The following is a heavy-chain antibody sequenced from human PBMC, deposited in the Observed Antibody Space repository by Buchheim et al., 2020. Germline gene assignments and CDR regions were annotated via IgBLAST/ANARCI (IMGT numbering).Heavy chain of an antibody. J-gene: IGHJ6*02. Sequence: EVQLVESGGGLVQPGGSLRLSCAASEVTFSRYAMNWVRQAPGKGPEWVSSIVGSGSSIYYADSVKGRFNISRVNHKNTLYLQMNSLRADDTALYYCAKCTYGDYFHYGMDVWGQGT. CDR2: IVGSGSSI. CDR1: EVTFSRYA. V-gene: IGHV3-23*04. CDR3: AKCTYGDYFHYGMDV. D-gene: IGHD4-17*01.